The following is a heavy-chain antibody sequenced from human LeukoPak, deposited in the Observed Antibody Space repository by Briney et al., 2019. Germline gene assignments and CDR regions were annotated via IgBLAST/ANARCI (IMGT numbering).Heavy chain of an antibody. CDR3: ARGRDGYNYSPFYYFDY. D-gene: IGHD5-24*01. V-gene: IGHV1-69*13. J-gene: IGHJ4*02. CDR1: GYTFTSYY. CDR2: IIPIFGTA. Sequence: ASVKVSCKASGYTFTSYYMHWVRQAPGQGLEWMGGIIPIFGTANYAQKFQGRVTITADESTSTAYMELSSLRSEDTAVYYCARGRDGYNYSPFYYFDYWGQGTLVTVSS.